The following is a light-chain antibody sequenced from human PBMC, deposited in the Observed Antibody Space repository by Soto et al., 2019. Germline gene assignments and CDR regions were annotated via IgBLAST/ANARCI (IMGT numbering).Light chain of an antibody. V-gene: IGKV3-20*01. Sequence: EIVLTQSPGTLSLSPGERATLSCRASQSVSSYLAWYQQKPGQAPSLLIYGASSRATGIPDRFSGSGSGTDFALTISRLEPEDFGVYYCQQYGSSPRTFGQGTKVEIK. J-gene: IGKJ1*01. CDR3: QQYGSSPRT. CDR1: QSVSSY. CDR2: GAS.